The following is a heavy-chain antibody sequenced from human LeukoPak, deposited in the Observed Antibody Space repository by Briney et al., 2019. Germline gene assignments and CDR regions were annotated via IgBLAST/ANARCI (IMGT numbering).Heavy chain of an antibody. CDR2: IRYDGSNK. Sequence: PGGSLRLSCAASGFTFSSYGMHWVRQAPGKGLEWVAFIRYDGSNKYYADSVKGRFTISRDNSKNTLYLQMNSLRAEDTAVYYCAKDREQHQALEARLSDYWGQGTLVTVSS. J-gene: IGHJ4*02. CDR1: GFTFSSYG. D-gene: IGHD6-13*01. CDR3: AKDREQHQALEARLSDY. V-gene: IGHV3-30*02.